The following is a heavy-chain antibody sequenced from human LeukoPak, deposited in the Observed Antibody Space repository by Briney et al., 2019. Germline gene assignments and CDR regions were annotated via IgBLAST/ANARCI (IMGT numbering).Heavy chain of an antibody. Sequence: PGGSLRLSCAVSGFTVSSNYMSWVRQAPGKGLEWVSIIYTGGNTYYSDSVEGGFTISRDNSRNTLYLQMNSLRPEDTAVYYCARQLGYCTSTSCFGRSGTFDIWGQGTMVTVSS. CDR3: ARQLGYCTSTSCFGRSGTFDI. V-gene: IGHV3-66*04. CDR2: IYTGGNT. J-gene: IGHJ3*02. CDR1: GFTVSSNY. D-gene: IGHD2-2*01.